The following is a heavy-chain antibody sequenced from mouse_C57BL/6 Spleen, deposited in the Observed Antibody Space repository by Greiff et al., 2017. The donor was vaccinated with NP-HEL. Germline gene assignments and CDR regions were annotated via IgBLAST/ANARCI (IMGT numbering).Heavy chain of an antibody. CDR3: SSDYYGSSPFAY. V-gene: IGHV1-69*01. D-gene: IGHD1-1*01. CDR1: GYTFTSYW. J-gene: IGHJ3*01. Sequence: VQLQQPGAELVMPGASVKLSCKASGYTFTSYWMHWVKQRPGQGLEWIGEIDPSDSYTNYNQKFKGKSKLTVNKSSSTAYMQLRSLTSEDAAVYYCSSDYYGSSPFAYWGQGTLVTVSA. CDR2: IDPSDSYT.